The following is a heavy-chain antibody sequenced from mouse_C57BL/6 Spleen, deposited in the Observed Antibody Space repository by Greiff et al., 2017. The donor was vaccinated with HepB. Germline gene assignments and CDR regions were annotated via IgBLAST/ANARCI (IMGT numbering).Heavy chain of an antibody. CDR3: ARRAGSSPGFAY. CDR1: GFTFSSYA. V-gene: IGHV5-4*03. CDR2: ISDGGSYT. D-gene: IGHD1-1*01. Sequence: EVKLVESGGGLVKPGGSLKLSCAASGFTFSSYAMSWVRQTPEKRQEWVATISDGGSYTYYPDNVKGRFTISRDNAKDNLYLQMRHLKSEDPAMYYCARRAGSSPGFAYWGQGTLVTVSA. J-gene: IGHJ3*01.